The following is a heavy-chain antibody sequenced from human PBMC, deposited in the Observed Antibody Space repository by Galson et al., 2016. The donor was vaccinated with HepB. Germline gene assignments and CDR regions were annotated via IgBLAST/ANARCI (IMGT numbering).Heavy chain of an antibody. V-gene: IGHV4-34*01. CDR3: ARVNFTIFGLGRVHYFGRDV. CDR1: GGSFSGYS. J-gene: IGHJ6*02. Sequence: SETLSLTCAVYGGSFSGYSWTWIRQPPGKGLEWIGEINPVGSSKYTPSLTSRVFILVDSSNNRYSLKLKSVTAADTAVYYCARVNFTIFGLGRVHYFGRDVWGQGPTVTVSS. D-gene: IGHD3-3*01. CDR2: INPVGSS.